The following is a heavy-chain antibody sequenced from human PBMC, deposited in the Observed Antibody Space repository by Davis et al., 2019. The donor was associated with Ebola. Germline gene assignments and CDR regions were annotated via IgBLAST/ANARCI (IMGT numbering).Heavy chain of an antibody. J-gene: IGHJ4*02. D-gene: IGHD5-12*01. CDR2: IYHSGST. CDR3: ASSSGWLRLDYFDY. Sequence: GSLRLSCAASGFTFSSYAMSWVRQPPGKGLEWIGEIYHSGSTNYNPSLKSRVTISVDKSKNQFSLKLSSVTAADTAVYYCASSSGWLRLDYFDYWGQGTLVTVSS. CDR1: GFTFSSYAM. V-gene: IGHV4-4*02.